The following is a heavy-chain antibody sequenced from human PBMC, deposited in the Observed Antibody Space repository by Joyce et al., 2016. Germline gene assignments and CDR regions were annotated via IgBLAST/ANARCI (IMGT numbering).Heavy chain of an antibody. CDR1: GFTFSSYS. CDR3: ARSSYTNGIFDY. D-gene: IGHD2-8*01. V-gene: IGHV3-21*01. J-gene: IGHJ4*02. Sequence: EVQLVESGGGLVKPGGSLRLSCAASGFTFSSYSMNWVRQAAGKGLEGVSSLRRSSSYIKYTGSVKGRFTISRDNAKNSLYLQMNSLRVEDTAVYYCARSSYTNGIFDYWGQGTLVTVSS. CDR2: LRRSSSYI.